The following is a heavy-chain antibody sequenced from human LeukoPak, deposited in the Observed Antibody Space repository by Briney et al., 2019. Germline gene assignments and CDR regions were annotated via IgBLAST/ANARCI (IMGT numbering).Heavy chain of an antibody. V-gene: IGHV4-39*01. CDR1: GGSISSSSYY. CDR3: ARLTIESTVTAHYYYYGMDV. CDR2: IYYSGST. J-gene: IGHJ6*02. Sequence: SETLSLTCTVSGGSISSSSYYWGWIRQPPGKGLEWIGSIYYSGSTYYNPSLKSRVTISVDTSKNQFSLKLSSVTAADTAVYYCARLTIESTVTAHYYYYGMDVWGQGTTVTVSS. D-gene: IGHD2-21*02.